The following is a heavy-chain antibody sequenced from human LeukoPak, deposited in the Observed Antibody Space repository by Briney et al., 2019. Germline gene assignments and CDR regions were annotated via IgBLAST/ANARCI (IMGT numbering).Heavy chain of an antibody. CDR3: ARDEDYGDYEGRSY. CDR1: GGSISSSSYY. J-gene: IGHJ4*02. Sequence: PSETLSLTCTVSGGSISSSSYYWGWIRQPPGKGLEWIGSIYYSGSTYYNPSLKSRVTISVDTSKNQFSLKLSSVTAADTAVYYCARDEDYGDYEGRSYWGQGTLVTVSS. CDR2: IYYSGST. V-gene: IGHV4-39*07. D-gene: IGHD4-17*01.